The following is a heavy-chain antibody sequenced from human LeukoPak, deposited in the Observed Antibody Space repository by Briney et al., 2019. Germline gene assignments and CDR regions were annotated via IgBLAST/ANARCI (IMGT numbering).Heavy chain of an antibody. CDR2: IIPILGIA. CDR1: GGTFSSYA. V-gene: IGHV1-69*04. Sequence: ASVKVSCKASGGTFSSYAISWLRQAPGQGLEWMGRIIPILGIANYAQKFQGRVTITADKSTSTAYMELSSLRSEDTAVYYCAGEVVVAAQRAFDYWGQGTLVTVSS. CDR3: AGEVVVAAQRAFDY. D-gene: IGHD2-15*01. J-gene: IGHJ4*02.